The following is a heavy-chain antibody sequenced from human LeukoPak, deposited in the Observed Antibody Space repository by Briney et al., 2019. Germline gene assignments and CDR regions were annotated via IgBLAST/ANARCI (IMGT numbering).Heavy chain of an antibody. J-gene: IGHJ4*02. D-gene: IGHD1-26*01. CDR1: GYTFSGHY. Sequence: GASVKVSCKASGYTFSGHYMHWVRQAPGQGLEWMGWIHPNSGGTYYAQKFQGRVTMTRDTSISTAYMELSSLRSDDTAVYYCARDESGSYPNWGQGTLVTVSS. CDR2: IHPNSGGT. V-gene: IGHV1-2*02. CDR3: ARDESGSYPN.